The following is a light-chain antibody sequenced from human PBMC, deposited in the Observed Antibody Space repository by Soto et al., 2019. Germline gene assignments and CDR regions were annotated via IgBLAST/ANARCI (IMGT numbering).Light chain of an antibody. V-gene: IGKV3-15*01. CDR1: QSVSSN. CDR3: QQYNNWPRT. CDR2: GAS. J-gene: IGKJ1*01. Sequence: EIVMTQSPVTLSVSPEERATLSCRASQSVSSNLAWYQQKPGQAPSLLIYGASTRATGIPARFSGSGSGTEFALPISSLQSEDFALYYCQQYNNWPRTFGQGTKVEIK.